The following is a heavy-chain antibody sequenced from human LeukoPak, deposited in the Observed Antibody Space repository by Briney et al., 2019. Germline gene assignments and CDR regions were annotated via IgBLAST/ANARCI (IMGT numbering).Heavy chain of an antibody. D-gene: IGHD2-2*01. V-gene: IGHV1-69-2*01. J-gene: IGHJ4*02. CDR2: VDPEDGET. Sequence: ASVKVSCKVSGYTFTDYYMHWVQQAPGKGLEWMGLVDPEDGETIYAGKFQGRVTITADTSTDTAYMELSSLRSEDTAVYYCAQYQPAIPYWGQGTLVTVSS. CDR1: GYTFTDYY. CDR3: AQYQPAIPY.